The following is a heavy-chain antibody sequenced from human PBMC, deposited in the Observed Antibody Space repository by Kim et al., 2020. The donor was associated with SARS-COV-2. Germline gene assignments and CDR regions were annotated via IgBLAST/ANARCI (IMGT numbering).Heavy chain of an antibody. CDR3: ARGGRYSSGWYNRQLFDY. Sequence: GGSLRLSCAASGFTFSSYWMSWVRQAPGKGLEWVANIKQDGSEKYYVDSVKGRFTISRDNAKNSLYLQMNSLRAEDTAVYYCARGGRYSSGWYNRQLFDYWGQGTLVTVSS. CDR1: GFTFSSYW. V-gene: IGHV3-7*01. CDR2: IKQDGSEK. D-gene: IGHD6-19*01. J-gene: IGHJ4*02.